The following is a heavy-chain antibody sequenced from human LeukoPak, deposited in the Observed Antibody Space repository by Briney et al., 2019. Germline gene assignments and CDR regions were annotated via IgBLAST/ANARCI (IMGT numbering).Heavy chain of an antibody. CDR2: INHSGST. Sequence: SETLSLTCAVYGGSFSGYYWSWIRQPPGKGLEWIGEINHSGSTNYNPSLKSRVTISVDTSKNQFSLKLSSVTAADTAVYYCASEARYCSSGGSCYNYWGQGTLVTVSS. V-gene: IGHV4-34*01. D-gene: IGHD2-15*01. J-gene: IGHJ4*02. CDR1: GGSFSGYY. CDR3: ASEARYCSSGGSCYNY.